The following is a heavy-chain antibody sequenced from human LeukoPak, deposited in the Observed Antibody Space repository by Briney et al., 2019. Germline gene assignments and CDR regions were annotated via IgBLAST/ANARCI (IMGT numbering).Heavy chain of an antibody. CDR3: ATGMQDLYSGYRGLLDY. Sequence: ASVKVSCKVSGYTLTELSMHWVRQAPGKGLEWRGGFDPEDGETIYAQKFQGRVTMTEDTSTDTAYMELSSLRSEDTAVYYCATGMQDLYSGYRGLLDYWGQGTLVTVSS. CDR1: GYTLTELS. J-gene: IGHJ4*02. CDR2: FDPEDGET. D-gene: IGHD5-12*01. V-gene: IGHV1-24*01.